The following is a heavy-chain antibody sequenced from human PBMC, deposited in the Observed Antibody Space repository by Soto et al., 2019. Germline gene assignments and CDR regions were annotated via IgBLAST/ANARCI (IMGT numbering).Heavy chain of an antibody. CDR2: MYYSGST. CDR3: ARGAGDIDN. V-gene: IGHV4-31*03. Sequence: QVRLQESGPGLVKPSQTLSLTCTVSGGSVSSGGYYWSWIRQHPGKGLEWIGSMYYSGSTHYNPSLKSRVTISVDTSKNQFSLKVRSVTDADTAVYYCARGAGDIDNWGQGTLVTVSS. D-gene: IGHD7-27*01. J-gene: IGHJ4*02. CDR1: GGSVSSGGYY.